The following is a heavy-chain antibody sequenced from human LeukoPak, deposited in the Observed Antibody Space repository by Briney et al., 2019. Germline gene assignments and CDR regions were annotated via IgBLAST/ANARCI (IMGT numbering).Heavy chain of an antibody. CDR1: GFTVSSNY. D-gene: IGHD3-10*01. CDR2: IYTGGSA. CDR3: ANMGLLWFGEGIWFDP. V-gene: IGHV3-53*01. Sequence: GGSLRLSCAASGFTVSSNYMSSVPQAPGKGLEWVSLIYTGGSAYYADSVKGRFTLSTHNSKNTPYPQTNSTRAEDTAVYYCANMGLLWFGEGIWFDPWGQGALVTVSS. J-gene: IGHJ5*02.